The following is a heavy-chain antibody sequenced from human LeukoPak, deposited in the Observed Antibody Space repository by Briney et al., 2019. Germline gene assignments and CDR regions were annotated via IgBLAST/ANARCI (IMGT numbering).Heavy chain of an antibody. D-gene: IGHD3-10*01. Sequence: GGSLRLSCAASGFTLSSYWMHWVRQAPGKGLVWVSRINSDGSSTSYADSVKGRFTISRDNAKNTLYLQMNSLRAEDTAVYYCAREAREFYYYYYYGMDVWGQGTTVTVSS. CDR2: INSDGSST. V-gene: IGHV3-74*01. J-gene: IGHJ6*02. CDR1: GFTLSSYW. CDR3: AREAREFYYYYYYGMDV.